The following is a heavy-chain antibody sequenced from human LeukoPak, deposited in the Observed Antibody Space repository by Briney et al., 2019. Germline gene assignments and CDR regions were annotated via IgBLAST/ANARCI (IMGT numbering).Heavy chain of an antibody. D-gene: IGHD3-22*01. CDR2: MNPNSGNT. CDR3: ARYYYDSSGYPEGFDY. Sequence: ASVKVSCKASGYTFTSYDINWVRQATGQGLEWMGWMNPNSGNTGYAQKFQGRVTMTRNTSISTAYMELSSLRSEDTAAYYCARYYYDSSGYPEGFDYWGQGTLVTVSS. V-gene: IGHV1-8*01. J-gene: IGHJ4*02. CDR1: GYTFTSYD.